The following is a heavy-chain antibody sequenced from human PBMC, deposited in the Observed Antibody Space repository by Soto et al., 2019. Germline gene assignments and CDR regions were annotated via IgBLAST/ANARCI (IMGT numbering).Heavy chain of an antibody. D-gene: IGHD6-6*01. CDR3: AKSLRPVRYSSSSFLAY. J-gene: IGHJ4*02. CDR2: ISGSGGST. V-gene: IGHV3-23*01. Sequence: PGGSLRLSCAAAGFNFSSYARSWVRQAPGKGLEWVSAISGSGGSTYYADSVKGRFTISRDNSKNTLYLQMNSLRAEDTAVYYCAKSLRPVRYSSSSFLAYWGQGTLVTVSS. CDR1: GFNFSSYA.